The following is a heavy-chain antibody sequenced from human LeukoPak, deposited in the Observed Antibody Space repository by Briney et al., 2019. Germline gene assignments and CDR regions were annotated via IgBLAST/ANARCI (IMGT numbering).Heavy chain of an antibody. J-gene: IGHJ3*02. Sequence: GGSLRLSCVASGFTFSSYAMSWVRQAPGKGLEWVSTISGSGGSTYYADSVKGRFTISRDNSKNTLYLQMNSLRAEDTAVYYCAKDSPYYYDSSGYYFDAFDIWGLGTMVTVSS. V-gene: IGHV3-23*01. CDR2: ISGSGGST. CDR3: AKDSPYYYDSSGYYFDAFDI. D-gene: IGHD3-22*01. CDR1: GFTFSSYA.